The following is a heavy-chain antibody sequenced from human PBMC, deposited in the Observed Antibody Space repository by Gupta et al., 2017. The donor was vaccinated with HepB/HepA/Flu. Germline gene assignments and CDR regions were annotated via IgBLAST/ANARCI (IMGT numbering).Heavy chain of an antibody. D-gene: IGHD2-2*02. V-gene: IGHV1-2*04. CDR2: INPNSGGT. J-gene: IGHJ6*01. Sequence: QVQLVQSGAEVKKPGASVKVSCKASGYTFTGYYMHWVRQAPGQGLEWMGWINPNSGGTNEAQKFQGWVTMTRDTANSTAYMGLSRLRSDDTAGYYCARAGGIVVVPAAIAGKDVWGQGNKGTVS. CDR3: ARAGGIVVVPAAIAGKDV. CDR1: GYTFTGYY.